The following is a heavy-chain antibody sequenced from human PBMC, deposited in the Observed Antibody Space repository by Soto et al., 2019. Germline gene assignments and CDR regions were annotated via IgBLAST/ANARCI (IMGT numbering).Heavy chain of an antibody. D-gene: IGHD5-12*01. V-gene: IGHV3-30-3*01. CDR1: GFTFSSYA. CDR3: ARDYYRFNSGYGFSMDV. J-gene: IGHJ6*02. CDR2: ISYDGSNK. Sequence: QVQLVESGGGVVQPGRSLRLSCAASGFTFSSYAMHWVRQAPGKGLEWVAVISYDGSNKYYADSVKGRFTISRDNSKNTLYLQMNSLRAXDTAVYYCARDYYRFNSGYGFSMDVWGQXTTVT.